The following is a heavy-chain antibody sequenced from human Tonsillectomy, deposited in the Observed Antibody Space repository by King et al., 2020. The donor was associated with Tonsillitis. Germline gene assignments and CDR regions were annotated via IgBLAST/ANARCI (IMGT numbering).Heavy chain of an antibody. CDR3: ARVRVVVPAAKPDFDY. CDR2: IYYSGST. J-gene: IGHJ4*02. CDR1: GDSISSGDYY. Sequence: QLQESGPGLVKPSQTLSLTCNVSGDSISSGDYYWSWIRQPPGKGLEWIGYIYYSGSTYNNPSLRSRVAISVDTSKNQFSLKLSSVTAADTAVYYRARVRVVVPAAKPDFDYWGQGTLVTVSS. V-gene: IGHV4-30-4*01. D-gene: IGHD2-2*01.